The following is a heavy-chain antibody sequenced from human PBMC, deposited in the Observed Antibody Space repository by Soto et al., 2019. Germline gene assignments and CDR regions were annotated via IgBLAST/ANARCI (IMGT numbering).Heavy chain of an antibody. CDR2: ISGSGRNT. V-gene: IGHV3-23*01. Sequence: EVQMLESGGGLVHPGGSLRLSCAASGFTFSNYAMNWVRQAPGKGLEWVSSISGSGRNTYYADSVKGRLTISRDSSKNTLYLQMNSLRVEDTGVYYCAKDLNGSGSFTSYYHYGMDVWGQGTTAPVSS. D-gene: IGHD3-10*01. CDR3: AKDLNGSGSFTSYYHYGMDV. CDR1: GFTFSNYA. J-gene: IGHJ6*02.